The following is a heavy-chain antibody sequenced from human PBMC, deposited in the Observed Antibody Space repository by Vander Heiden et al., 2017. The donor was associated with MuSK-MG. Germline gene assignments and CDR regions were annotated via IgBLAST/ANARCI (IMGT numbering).Heavy chain of an antibody. CDR1: GFTFSSYG. CDR2: IWYDGSNK. J-gene: IGHJ4*02. CDR3: ARAQYSGSYYLDY. D-gene: IGHD1-26*01. Sequence: QVQLVESGGGVVQPGSFLSPSCAASGFTFSSYGMHWVRQAPGKGLEWVAVIWYDGSNKYYADSVKGRFTISRDNSKNTLYLQMNSLRAEDTAVYYCARAQYSGSYYLDYWGQGTLVTVSS. V-gene: IGHV3-33*01.